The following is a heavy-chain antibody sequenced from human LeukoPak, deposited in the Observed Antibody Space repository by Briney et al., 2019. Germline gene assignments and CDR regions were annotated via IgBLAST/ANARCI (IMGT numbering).Heavy chain of an antibody. D-gene: IGHD3-3*01. CDR3: ARGNDYWSGYIDY. CDR1: GFAFSSHW. CDR2: VKNDGSST. J-gene: IGHJ4*02. Sequence: PGGSLRLSCAASGFAFSSHWMHWVRQAPGKGLVWVSHVKNDGSSTNYADSVRGRFTISRDNAKNTPYLQMNSLRAEDTAVYYCARGNDYWSGYIDYWGQGTLVTVSS. V-gene: IGHV3-74*01.